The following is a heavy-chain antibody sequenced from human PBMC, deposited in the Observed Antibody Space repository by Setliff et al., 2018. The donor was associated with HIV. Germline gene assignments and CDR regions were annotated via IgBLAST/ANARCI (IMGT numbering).Heavy chain of an antibody. V-gene: IGHV1-69*08. J-gene: IGHJ4*02. CDR3: ARDQRWEFPHYFDY. Sequence: ASVKVSCKASGDIFSKYTFSWVRQAPGQGLEWVGRIIPMLGTPNYAQKFQGRVTITADISPGIGYMEINRLRADDTAVYYCARDQRWEFPHYFDYWGQGALVTVSS. CDR2: IIPMLGTP. D-gene: IGHD1-26*01. CDR1: GDIFSKYT.